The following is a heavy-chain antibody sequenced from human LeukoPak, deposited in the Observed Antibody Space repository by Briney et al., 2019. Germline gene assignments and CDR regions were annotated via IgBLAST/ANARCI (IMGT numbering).Heavy chain of an antibody. CDR1: GFNFNIFA. Sequence: VGSLRLSCAASGFNFNIFAKSWVRQSPGKGLEGVSTIGSSETYYADSVKGRFTISRHNSKNRLYLQMNSVRADDTAVYYCAKDSFDHNGIYDAFDIWGQGTLVTVSS. V-gene: IGHV3-23*01. D-gene: IGHD1-1*01. CDR3: AKDSFDHNGIYDAFDI. CDR2: IGSSET. J-gene: IGHJ3*02.